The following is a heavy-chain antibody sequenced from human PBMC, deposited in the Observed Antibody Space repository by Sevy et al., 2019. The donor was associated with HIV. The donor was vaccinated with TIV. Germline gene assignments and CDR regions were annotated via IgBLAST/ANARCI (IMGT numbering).Heavy chain of an antibody. V-gene: IGHV4-4*02. D-gene: IGHD3-10*01. Sequence: SETLSLTCGVSGGSISSSNWWHWVRQPPGKGLEWIGEIYHSGSTNYNPSLKSRVTISVDNSKNQFSLKLNSVTAADTAVYYCSRGFDTPRGFDPWGQGTLATVSS. CDR1: GGSISSSNW. J-gene: IGHJ5*02. CDR2: IYHSGST. CDR3: SRGFDTPRGFDP.